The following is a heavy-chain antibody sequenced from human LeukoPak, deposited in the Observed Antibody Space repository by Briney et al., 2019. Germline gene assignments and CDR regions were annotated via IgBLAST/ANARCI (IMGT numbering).Heavy chain of an antibody. J-gene: IGHJ2*01. CDR3: ARKTSRAYFDL. V-gene: IGHV1-18*01. CDR1: GYTFINYG. Sequence: ASVKVSCKASGYTFINYGFSWVRQAPGQGLEWLGWINAYNGNTNYAENLQGRVTMTTDTFRRTAYMEVRSLRSDDTAVYYCARKTSRAYFDLGGRGTLITVSS. CDR2: INAYNGNT.